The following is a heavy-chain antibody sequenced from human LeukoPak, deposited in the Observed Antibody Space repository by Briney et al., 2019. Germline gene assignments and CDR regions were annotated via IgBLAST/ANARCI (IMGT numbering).Heavy chain of an antibody. Sequence: SVKVSCKASGGTFSSYAISWVRQAPGQGLEWMGRIIPIFGTANYAQKFQGRVTITTDESTGTAYMELSSLRSEDTAVYYCARDVLGLQWDLNHDAFDIWGQGTMVTVSS. CDR3: ARDVLGLQWDLNHDAFDI. CDR2: IIPIFGTA. D-gene: IGHD1-26*01. CDR1: GGTFSSYA. J-gene: IGHJ3*02. V-gene: IGHV1-69*05.